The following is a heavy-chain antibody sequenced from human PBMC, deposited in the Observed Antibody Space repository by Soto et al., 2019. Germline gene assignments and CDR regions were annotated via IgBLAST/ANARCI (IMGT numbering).Heavy chain of an antibody. J-gene: IGHJ6*02. CDR2: INPKSGGT. CDR1: GYSFTDYH. D-gene: IGHD2-8*01. CDR3: ARGDSTDCSNGVCSFFYNHDMDV. Sequence: ASVKVSCKASGYSFTDYHIHWVRQAPGQGPEWLGRINPKSGGTSTAQKFQGWVAMTTDTSISTASMELTRLTSDDTAIYYCARGDSTDCSNGVCSFFYNHDMDVWGQGTTVTVSS. V-gene: IGHV1-2*04.